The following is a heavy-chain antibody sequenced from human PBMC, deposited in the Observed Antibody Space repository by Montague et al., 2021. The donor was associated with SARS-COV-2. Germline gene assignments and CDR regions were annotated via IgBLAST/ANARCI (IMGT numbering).Heavy chain of an antibody. CDR2: IYDSGTT. J-gene: IGHJ3*02. V-gene: IGHV4-38-2*02. Sequence: SETLSLTCTVSGFSIGSGDYRGWIRQPPGKGLEWIGSIYDSGTTXYNPPLQSQLTMSIDTATNQFSLRLTLVTAADTAVFSCVREKAGGLRNVFDIWGQGTTVTVSS. CDR3: VREKAGGLRNVFDI. CDR1: GFSIGSGDY.